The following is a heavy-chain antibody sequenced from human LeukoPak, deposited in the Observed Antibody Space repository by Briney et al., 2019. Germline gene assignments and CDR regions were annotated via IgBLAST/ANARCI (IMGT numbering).Heavy chain of an antibody. Sequence: GGSLRLSCAASEFTLSNAWMSWVRQAPGKGLEWVGRIRPRSEGGTTEYAAPVKGRFTISRDDSKNTLYLQMNSVKTEDTGVYYCTTDYGGYWTWPDYWGQGTLVTVSS. J-gene: IGHJ4*02. D-gene: IGHD4-23*01. V-gene: IGHV3-15*01. CDR2: IRPRSEGGTT. CDR1: EFTLSNAW. CDR3: TTDYGGYWTWPDY.